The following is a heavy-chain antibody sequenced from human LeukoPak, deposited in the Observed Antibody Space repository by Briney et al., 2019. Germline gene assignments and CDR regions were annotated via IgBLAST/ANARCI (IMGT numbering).Heavy chain of an antibody. J-gene: IGHJ6*03. Sequence: PSETLSPTCTVSGGSISSHYWSWIRQPPGKGLEWIGYIYYSGSTNYNPSLKSRVTISVDTSKNQFSLKLSSVTAADTAVYYCARGSRIRYYYYYYMDVWGKGTTVTVSS. D-gene: IGHD2-21*01. CDR1: GGSISSHY. V-gene: IGHV4-59*11. CDR3: ARGSRIRYYYYYYMDV. CDR2: IYYSGST.